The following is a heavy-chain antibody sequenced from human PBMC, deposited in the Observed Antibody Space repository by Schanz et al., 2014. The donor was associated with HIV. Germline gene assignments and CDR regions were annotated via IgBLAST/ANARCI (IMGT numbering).Heavy chain of an antibody. D-gene: IGHD3-3*01. J-gene: IGHJ6*02. Sequence: VQLLESGGGLVQPGGSLRLSCAASGFTFSTSWMHWVRQAPGKGLVWVSRISSDGSSTSYADSVKGRFTISRDNAKNTLYLQTNSLRGEDTAVYYCAREASLEWLYVVDVWGQGTTVTVSS. CDR2: ISSDGSST. CDR1: GFTFSTSW. V-gene: IGHV3-74*01. CDR3: AREASLEWLYVVDV.